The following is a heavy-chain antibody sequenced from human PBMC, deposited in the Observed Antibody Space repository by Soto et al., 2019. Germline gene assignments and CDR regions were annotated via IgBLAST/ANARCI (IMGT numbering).Heavy chain of an antibody. CDR2: IRSKGYGGTT. CDR1: GFTLGDYA. V-gene: IGHV3-49*03. J-gene: IGHJ6*01. CDR3: TRDLPTFAAEPSYDHSLGV. D-gene: IGHD5-12*01. Sequence: PGASLTPSCTDSGFTLGDYAMSWFREAPGKGREWVCFIRSKGYGGTTEYAASVKGRFTISRDDSKSIAYLQMNSLKTEDSDVYYYTRDLPTFAAEPSYDHSLGVW.